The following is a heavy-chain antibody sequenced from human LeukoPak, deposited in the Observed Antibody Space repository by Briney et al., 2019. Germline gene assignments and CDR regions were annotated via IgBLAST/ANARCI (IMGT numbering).Heavy chain of an antibody. CDR1: GYTFTGYY. J-gene: IGHJ4*02. CDR3: ARYLRLWFGESPFDY. CDR2: INPNSGGT. V-gene: IGHV1-2*02. Sequence: ASVKVSCKASGYTFTGYYMHWVRQAPGQGLEWMGWINPNSGGTNYAQKFQGRVTMTRDTSISTAYMELSRLRSDDTAVYYCARYLRLWFGESPFDYWGQGTLVTVSS. D-gene: IGHD3-10*01.